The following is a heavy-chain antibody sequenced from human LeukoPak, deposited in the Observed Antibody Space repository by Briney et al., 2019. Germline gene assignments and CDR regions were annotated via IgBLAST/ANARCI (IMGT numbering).Heavy chain of an antibody. CDR2: IYTSGST. CDR3: ARGDSLGFLH. V-gene: IGHV4-61*02. Sequence: SETLSLTCTVSGGSISSDSYFWSWIRQPAGKGLEWIGRIYTSGSTSYNPSLKSRVTISVDASKNQFSLKLSSMTAADTAVYYCARGDSLGFLHWGQGTLVTVSS. J-gene: IGHJ1*01. D-gene: IGHD5-12*01. CDR1: GGSISSDSYF.